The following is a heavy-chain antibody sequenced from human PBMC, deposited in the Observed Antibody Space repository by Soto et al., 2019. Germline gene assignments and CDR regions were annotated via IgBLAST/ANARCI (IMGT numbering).Heavy chain of an antibody. J-gene: IGHJ6*02. CDR1: GFTFDDYA. V-gene: IGHV3-43D*04. CDR3: ARDFYVNYYYYALDV. D-gene: IGHD3-16*01. CDR2: ISWDGNYA. Sequence: GGSLRLSCAASGFTFDDYAMHWVRQVPGKGLEWVSLISWDGNYAYYADSVKGRFTISRDNSKNSLYLQMNSLRAEDTALYYCARDFYVNYYYYALDVWGQGTTVTVSS.